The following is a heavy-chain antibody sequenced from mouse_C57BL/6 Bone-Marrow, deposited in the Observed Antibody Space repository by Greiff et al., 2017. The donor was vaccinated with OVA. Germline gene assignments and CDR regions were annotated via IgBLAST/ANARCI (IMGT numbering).Heavy chain of an antibody. D-gene: IGHD4-1*01. CDR3: ARELGRDWYFDV. Sequence: EVQLQQSGPELVKPGASVKISCKASGYTFTDYYMNWVKQSHGKSLEWIGDINPNNGGTSYNQKFKGKATLTVDKSSSTAYMELRRLTSEDSAVYYCARELGRDWYFDVWGTGTTVTVSS. V-gene: IGHV1-26*01. CDR1: GYTFTDYY. CDR2: INPNNGGT. J-gene: IGHJ1*03.